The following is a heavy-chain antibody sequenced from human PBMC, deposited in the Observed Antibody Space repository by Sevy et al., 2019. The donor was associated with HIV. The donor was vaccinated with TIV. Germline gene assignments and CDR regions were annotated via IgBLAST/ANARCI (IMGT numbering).Heavy chain of an antibody. D-gene: IGHD6-6*01. V-gene: IGHV3-7*01. CDR2: INQGGSEI. J-gene: IGHJ4*02. CDR3: AGTSTFDY. CDR1: GFTFSSYG. Sequence: GGSLRLSCAASGFTFSSYGMSWVRQAPGKGLEWVSYINQGGSEIYYVDSVKGRFTISRDNARNSLYLQMNSLRAEDTAVYYCAGTSTFDYWGQGTLVTVSS.